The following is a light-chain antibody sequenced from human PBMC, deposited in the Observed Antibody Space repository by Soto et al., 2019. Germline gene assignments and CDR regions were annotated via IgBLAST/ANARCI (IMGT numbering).Light chain of an antibody. CDR2: GAA. Sequence: EIVLTQSPGTLSVSPGERATLSCRASQSVSSSYLASYQQKPGQAPRLLMYGAASRATGIPDRFSGSGSGTDFTLTISRLEPEDFAVYYCQQYGSSYTFGQGTKLEIK. J-gene: IGKJ2*01. V-gene: IGKV3-20*01. CDR3: QQYGSSYT. CDR1: QSVSSSY.